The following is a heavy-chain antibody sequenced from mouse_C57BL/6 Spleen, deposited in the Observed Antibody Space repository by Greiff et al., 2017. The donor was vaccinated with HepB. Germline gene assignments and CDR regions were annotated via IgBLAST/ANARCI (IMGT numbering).Heavy chain of an antibody. CDR1: GYSFTGYY. Sequence: EVQLQQSGPELVKPGASVKISCKASGYSFTGYYMNWVKQSPEKSLEWIGEINPSTGGTTYNQKFKAKATLTVDKSSSTAYMQLKSLTSEDSAVYYCARHYYGSSRGFAYWGQGTLVTVSA. J-gene: IGHJ3*01. D-gene: IGHD1-1*01. CDR2: INPSTGGT. V-gene: IGHV1-42*01. CDR3: ARHYYGSSRGFAY.